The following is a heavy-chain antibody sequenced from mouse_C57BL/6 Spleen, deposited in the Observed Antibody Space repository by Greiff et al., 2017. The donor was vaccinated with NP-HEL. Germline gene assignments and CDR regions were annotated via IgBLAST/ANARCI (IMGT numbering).Heavy chain of an antibody. CDR3: ARDYGSSSLRAMDY. CDR1: GYTFTSYG. D-gene: IGHD1-1*01. CDR2: IYPRSGNT. Sequence: QVQLKQSGAELARPGASVKLSCKASGYTFTSYGISWVKQRTGQGLEWIGEIYPRSGNTYYNEKFKGKATLTADKSSSTAYMELRSLTSEDSAVYFCARDYGSSSLRAMDYWGQGTSVTVSS. J-gene: IGHJ4*01. V-gene: IGHV1-81*01.